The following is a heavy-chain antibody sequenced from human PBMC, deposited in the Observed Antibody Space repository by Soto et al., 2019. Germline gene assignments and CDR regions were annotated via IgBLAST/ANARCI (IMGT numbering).Heavy chain of an antibody. Sequence: QVQLVQSGAEVKKPGASVKVSCKASGYAFTDYYMHWVRQAPGQGLEWMGWINPNSGGTNYAQKFQGWVTMTRDTSISTAYMELNRDDPAVYYCARAYSSSDDFDYWGQGTLVTVSS. D-gene: IGHD3-22*01. V-gene: IGHV1-2*04. CDR1: GYAFTDYY. CDR2: INPNSGGT. J-gene: IGHJ4*02. CDR3: ARAYSSSDDFDY.